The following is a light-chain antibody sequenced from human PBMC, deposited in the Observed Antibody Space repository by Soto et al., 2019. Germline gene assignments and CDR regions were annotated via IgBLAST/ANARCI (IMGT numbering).Light chain of an antibody. J-gene: IGKJ5*01. CDR3: LQDFNYPIT. CDR2: LGS. CDR1: QILLHTNGNNY. V-gene: IGKV2-28*01. Sequence: DIVMTQSPLSLTVTPGEPASISCRSSQILLHTNGNNYLEWYLQKPGQSPQLLIYLGSSRASGVPDRFSGSGSGTDFTLTISSLLPEDFATYYCLQDFNYPITFGQGTRLEIK.